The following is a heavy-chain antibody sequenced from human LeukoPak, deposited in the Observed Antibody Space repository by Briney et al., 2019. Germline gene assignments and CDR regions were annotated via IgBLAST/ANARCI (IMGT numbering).Heavy chain of an antibody. V-gene: IGHV4-4*07. CDR2: MYTSGST. CDR3: ATYDQQLAFDD. D-gene: IGHD6-13*01. J-gene: IGHJ4*02. Sequence: SETLSLTCTVSGGPMSSYYWTWIRQPAGKGLEWVGRMYTSGSTNYNPSLKSRVTMSIDTSKKQFSLRLHSVTAADTAVYYCATYDQQLAFDDWGQGTLVTVSS. CDR1: GGPMSSYY.